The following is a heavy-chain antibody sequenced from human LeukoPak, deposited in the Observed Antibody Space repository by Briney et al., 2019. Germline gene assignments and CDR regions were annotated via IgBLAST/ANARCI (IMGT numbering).Heavy chain of an antibody. Sequence: PGGSLRLSCAASGFTFSSYAMHWVRQAPGKGLEWVAVISYDGSNKYYADSVKGRFTISRDNSKNTLYLQMNSLRAEDTAVYYCARVDSYGGYWGQGTLVTVSS. V-gene: IGHV3-30*04. D-gene: IGHD5-18*01. CDR3: ARVDSYGGY. CDR2: ISYDGSNK. J-gene: IGHJ4*02. CDR1: GFTFSSYA.